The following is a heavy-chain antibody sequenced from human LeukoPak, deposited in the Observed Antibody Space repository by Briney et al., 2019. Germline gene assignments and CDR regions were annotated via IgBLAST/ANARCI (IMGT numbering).Heavy chain of an antibody. D-gene: IGHD6-19*01. CDR1: GGSLSSYY. CDR2: IYYSGST. Sequence: SETLSLTCTVSGGSLSSYYWSWIRQPPGKGLEWIGYIYYSGSTNYNPSLKSRVTISVDTSKNQFSLKLSSVTAADTAVYYCARAGGIAVAGSDAFDTWGQGTMVTVSS. V-gene: IGHV4-59*01. CDR3: ARAGGIAVAGSDAFDT. J-gene: IGHJ3*02.